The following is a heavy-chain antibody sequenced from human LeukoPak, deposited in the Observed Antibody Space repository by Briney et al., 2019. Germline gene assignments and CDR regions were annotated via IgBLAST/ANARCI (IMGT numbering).Heavy chain of an antibody. D-gene: IGHD1-26*01. CDR1: GYTFSSYW. J-gene: IGHJ4*02. CDR2: IYPGDSDT. Sequence: GESLKISCKASGYTFSSYWIGWVRQMPGKGLEWMGIIYPGDSDTRYSPSFQGQVTITSDKSITTAYLQWISLKASDTAMYSCARSGSYDYYFDYWGQGTLVTVSS. V-gene: IGHV5-51*01. CDR3: ARSGSYDYYFDY.